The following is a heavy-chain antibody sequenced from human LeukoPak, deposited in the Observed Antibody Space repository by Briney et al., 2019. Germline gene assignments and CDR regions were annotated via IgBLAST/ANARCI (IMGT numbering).Heavy chain of an antibody. D-gene: IGHD3-22*01. CDR1: GFTFSSYG. J-gene: IGHJ6*02. CDR3: ARDLYYYDSSGLFNYYYGMDV. Sequence: PGGSLRLSCAASGFTFSSYGMHWVRQAPGKGLEWVAFIRYDGSNKYYADSVKGRFTISRDNSKNTLYLQMNSLRAEDTAVYYCARDLYYYDSSGLFNYYYGMDVWGQGTTVTVSS. V-gene: IGHV3-30*02. CDR2: IRYDGSNK.